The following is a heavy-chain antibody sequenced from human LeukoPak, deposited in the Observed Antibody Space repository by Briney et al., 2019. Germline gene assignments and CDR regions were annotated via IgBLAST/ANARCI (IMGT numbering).Heavy chain of an antibody. CDR2: ISGSGGST. D-gene: IGHD4-23*01. V-gene: IGHV3-23*01. CDR3: AKSAMVVTPVPDDFDY. Sequence: GGSLRLSCAASGFTFSSCAMSWVRQAPGKGLEWVSAISGSGGSTYYADSVKGRFPISRDNSKNTLYLQMNSLRAEDTAVYYCAKSAMVVTPVPDDFDYWGQGTLVTVSS. J-gene: IGHJ4*02. CDR1: GFTFSSCA.